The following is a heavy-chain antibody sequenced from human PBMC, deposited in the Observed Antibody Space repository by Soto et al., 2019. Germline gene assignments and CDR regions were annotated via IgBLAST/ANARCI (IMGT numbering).Heavy chain of an antibody. CDR1: GFIFNTYA. V-gene: IGHV3-23*01. CDR2: ISGSGDGT. Sequence: GGSLRLSCAASGFIFNTYAMSWVRQSAGKGLEWVSGISGSGDGTHYADSVKGRFTISRDNAKNTVYLQMNSLRSEDTAVYYCVKAHPYSSVFTRLRGYWGQGTLVTVSS. J-gene: IGHJ4*02. D-gene: IGHD1-26*01. CDR3: VKAHPYSSVFTRLRGY.